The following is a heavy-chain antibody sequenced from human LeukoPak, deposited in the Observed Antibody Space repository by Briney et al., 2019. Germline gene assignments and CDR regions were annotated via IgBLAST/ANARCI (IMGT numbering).Heavy chain of an antibody. V-gene: IGHV4-59*01. J-gene: IGHJ4*02. CDR3: ARAGYGDYVDY. CDR2: IYYSEST. CDR1: GGSISSYY. D-gene: IGHD4-17*01. Sequence: SETLSLTCTVSGGSISSYYWSWIRQPPGKGLEWIGYIYYSESTNYNPSLKSRVTISVDTSKNQFSLKLSSVTAADTAVYYCARAGYGDYVDYWGQGTLVTVSS.